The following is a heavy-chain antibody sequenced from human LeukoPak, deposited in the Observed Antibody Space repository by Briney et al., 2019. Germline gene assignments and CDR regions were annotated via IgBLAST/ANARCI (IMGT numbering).Heavy chain of an antibody. CDR3: ARHLVYGSGTQPYFDY. V-gene: IGHV4-4*07. J-gene: IGHJ4*02. CDR2: IYTSGST. CDR1: GGSISSYY. D-gene: IGHD3-10*01. Sequence: NPSETLSLTCTVSGGSISSYYWSWIRQPAGKGLEWIGRIYTSGSTNYNPSLKSRVTISVDTSKNQFSLDLFTVTAADTAVYYCARHLVYGSGTQPYFDYWGQGTLVTVSS.